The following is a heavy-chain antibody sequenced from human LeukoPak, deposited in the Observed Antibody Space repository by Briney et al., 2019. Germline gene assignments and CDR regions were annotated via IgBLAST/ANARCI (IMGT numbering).Heavy chain of an antibody. CDR3: ASNSGSYLFDY. CDR2: ISSGGSNT. D-gene: IGHD1-26*01. V-gene: IGHV3-11*04. J-gene: IGHJ4*02. Sequence: GGSLRLSCAGSGFTFSDYYLTWIRQAPGKGLEWVSYISSGGSNTYYADSVKGRFTISRDNAKKSLYLQMNSLRAEDTAVYYCASNSGSYLFDYWGQGTLVTVSS. CDR1: GFTFSDYY.